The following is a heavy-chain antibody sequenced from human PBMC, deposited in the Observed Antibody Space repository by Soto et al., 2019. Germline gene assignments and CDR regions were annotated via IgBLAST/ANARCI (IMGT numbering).Heavy chain of an antibody. D-gene: IGHD1-7*01. V-gene: IGHV4-31*03. CDR1: GGSISSGGYY. Sequence: QVQLQESGPGLVKPSQTLSLTCTVSGGSISSGGYYWSWIRQHPGKGLEWIGYIYYSGSTYYNPSLQSRVTISVDTSKNQFSLKLSSVTAADTAVYYCARDRRIITGTWYGAFDIWGQGTMVTVSS. J-gene: IGHJ3*02. CDR3: ARDRRIITGTWYGAFDI. CDR2: IYYSGST.